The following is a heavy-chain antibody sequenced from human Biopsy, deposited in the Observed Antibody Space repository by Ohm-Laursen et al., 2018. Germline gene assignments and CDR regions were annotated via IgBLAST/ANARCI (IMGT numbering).Heavy chain of an antibody. D-gene: IGHD3-3*01. CDR1: ADSIRNFY. V-gene: IGHV4-59*08. J-gene: IGHJ3*01. CDR2: ASYSGYT. Sequence: GTLSLTCTVSADSIRNFYWTWIRQPPGQGLEWLGHASYSGYTNYNPSLKSQVTISVDTSKNHFSLNLRSVTAADTAVYSCARLGNFWNAEDGLDLWGLGTMVTVSS. CDR3: ARLGNFWNAEDGLDL.